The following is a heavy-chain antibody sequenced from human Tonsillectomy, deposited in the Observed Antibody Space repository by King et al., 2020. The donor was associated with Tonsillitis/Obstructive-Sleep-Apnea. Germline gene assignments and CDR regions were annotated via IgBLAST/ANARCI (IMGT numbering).Heavy chain of an antibody. CDR1: GFTFSSYS. Sequence: VQLVESGGGLVQPGGSLRLSCAASGFTFSSYSMNWVRQAPGKGLEWVSYISSSSSTIYYADSVKGRFTTSRDNAKTSLYLQMNSLRDEDTAVYYCAGEIGGNGGYYYYYMDVWGKGTTVTVSS. V-gene: IGHV3-48*02. CDR2: ISSSSSTI. CDR3: AGEIGGNGGYYYYYMDV. D-gene: IGHD3-16*01. J-gene: IGHJ6*03.